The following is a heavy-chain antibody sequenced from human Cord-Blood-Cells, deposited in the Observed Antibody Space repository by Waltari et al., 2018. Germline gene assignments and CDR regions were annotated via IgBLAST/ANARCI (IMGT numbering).Heavy chain of an antibody. V-gene: IGHV4-59*08. Sequence: QVQLQESGPGLVKPSETLSLTCTVSGGSISSYYWSWIRQPPGKGLEWIGYIYYSGSTNDNPSLKSRVTISVDTSKNQFSLKLSSVTAADTAVYYCARRKRSFDYWGQGTLVTVSS. CDR2: IYYSGST. D-gene: IGHD4-17*01. J-gene: IGHJ4*02. CDR1: GGSISSYY. CDR3: ARRKRSFDY.